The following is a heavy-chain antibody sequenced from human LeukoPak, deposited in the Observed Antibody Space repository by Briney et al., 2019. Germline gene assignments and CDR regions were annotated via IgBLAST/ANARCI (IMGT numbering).Heavy chain of an antibody. Sequence: ASETLSLTCTVSGGSITSSSYYWGWIRQPPGKGLEWIGSIYYSGSTYYNPSLKSRVTISVDTSKNQFSLKLSSVTAADTAVYYCARDHSSWYPIDYWGQGTLVTVSS. CDR3: ARDHSSWYPIDY. CDR1: GGSITSSSYY. V-gene: IGHV4-39*07. J-gene: IGHJ4*02. CDR2: IYYSGST. D-gene: IGHD6-13*01.